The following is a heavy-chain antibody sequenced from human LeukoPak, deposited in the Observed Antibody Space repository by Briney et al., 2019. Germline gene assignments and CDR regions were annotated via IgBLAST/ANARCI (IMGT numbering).Heavy chain of an antibody. CDR2: ISYDGSNK. J-gene: IGHJ4*02. V-gene: IGHV3-30*04. Sequence: GGSLRLSCAASGFTFSSYAMHWVRQAPGKGLEWVAVISYDGSNKYYADSVKGRFTISRDNARNSLYLQMNSLGDEDTAVYYCARGAARPDYWGQGTLVTVSS. D-gene: IGHD6-6*01. CDR3: ARGAARPDY. CDR1: GFTFSSYA.